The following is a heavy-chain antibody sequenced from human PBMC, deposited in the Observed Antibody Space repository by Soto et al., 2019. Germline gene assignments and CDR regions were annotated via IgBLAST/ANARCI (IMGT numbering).Heavy chain of an antibody. CDR2: IRSAAHNYAT. V-gene: IGHV3-73*01. CDR1: GFSFSGST. D-gene: IGHD2-8*02. CDR3: ATGRGHWYFLL. J-gene: IGHJ2*01. Sequence: GSGFSFSGSTLHWVRQAPGKGLEWVGRIRSAAHNYATEYSASLNGRFTVSRDDSTNTAYLEMNSLNIEDTALYYCATGRGHWYFLLWGRGTLVTVSS.